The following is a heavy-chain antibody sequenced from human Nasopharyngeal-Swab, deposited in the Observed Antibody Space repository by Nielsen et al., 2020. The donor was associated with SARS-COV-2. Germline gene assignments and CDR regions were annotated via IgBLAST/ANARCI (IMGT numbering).Heavy chain of an antibody. CDR3: ANGDYYDSSGYYC. J-gene: IGHJ4*02. D-gene: IGHD3-22*01. CDR2: ISWNSGSI. V-gene: IGHV3-9*01. Sequence: VRQAPGKGLEWVSGISWNSGSIGYADSVKGRFTISRGNAKNSLYLQMNSLRAEDTALYYCANGDYYDSSGYYCWGQGTLVTVSS.